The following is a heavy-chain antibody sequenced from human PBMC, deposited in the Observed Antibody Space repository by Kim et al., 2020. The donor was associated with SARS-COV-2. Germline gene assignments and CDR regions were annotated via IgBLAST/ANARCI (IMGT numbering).Heavy chain of an antibody. J-gene: IGHJ6*02. CDR3: ASPSHYYYYGMDV. V-gene: IGHV3-11*03. Sequence: YADSVKGRFTISIDNAKNSLYLQMNSLRAEDTAVYYCASPSHYYYYGMDVWGQGTTVTVSS.